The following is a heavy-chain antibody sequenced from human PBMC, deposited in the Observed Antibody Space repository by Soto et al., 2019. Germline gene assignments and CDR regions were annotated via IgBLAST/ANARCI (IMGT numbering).Heavy chain of an antibody. CDR3: AKVDVYCTNGVCYDYFDY. D-gene: IGHD2-8*01. J-gene: IGHJ4*02. CDR1: GFTFSSYA. V-gene: IGHV3-23*01. Sequence: PGGSLRLSCAASGFTFSSYAMSWVRQAPGKGLEWVSAISGSGGSTYYADSVKGRFTISRDNSKNTLYLQMNSLRAEDTAVYYCAKVDVYCTNGVCYDYFDYWGQGTLVTVSS. CDR2: ISGSGGST.